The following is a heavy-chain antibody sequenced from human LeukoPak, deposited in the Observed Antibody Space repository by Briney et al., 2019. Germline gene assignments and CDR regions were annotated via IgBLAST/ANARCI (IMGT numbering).Heavy chain of an antibody. V-gene: IGHV6-1*01. CDR3: VREEGQGTARMFDC. J-gene: IGHJ4*02. D-gene: IGHD1-7*01. CDR2: TYYRSKWYS. CDR1: GDSVSINSAA. Sequence: SQTLSLTCAISGDSVSINSAAWNWIRQSPSRGLEWLGRTYYRSKWYSAYAVSVKSRITINSDTSKNQFSLQLNSVTPEDAAVYYCVREEGQGTARMFDCWGQGIPVTVSS.